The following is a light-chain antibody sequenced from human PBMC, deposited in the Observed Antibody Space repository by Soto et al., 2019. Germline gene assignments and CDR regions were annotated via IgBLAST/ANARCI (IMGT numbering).Light chain of an antibody. Sequence: DIQMTQSPSSLSASVGDRVTITCQASQDISNHLNWYQQKPGKAPKLLIYDASNLEAGVPSRFSGSGSGTDFTLTISSLQPEDIGTYYCQQYDNLVTCGPGTKVDIK. CDR1: QDISNH. J-gene: IGKJ3*01. CDR2: DAS. V-gene: IGKV1-33*01. CDR3: QQYDNLVT.